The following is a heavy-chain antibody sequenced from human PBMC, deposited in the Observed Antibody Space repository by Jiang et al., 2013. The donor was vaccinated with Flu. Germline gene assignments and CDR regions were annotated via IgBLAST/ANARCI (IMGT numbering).Heavy chain of an antibody. Sequence: PGQGLEWMGWINPHSGDSHYAQKFQGRLTLSRDTSISTAYMELSSLRSDDTAVFYCARGYCSNGVCYIAYWGQGTLVSVSS. V-gene: IGHV1-2*02. CDR3: ARGYCSNGVCYIAY. D-gene: IGHD2-8*01. CDR2: INPHSGDS. J-gene: IGHJ4*02.